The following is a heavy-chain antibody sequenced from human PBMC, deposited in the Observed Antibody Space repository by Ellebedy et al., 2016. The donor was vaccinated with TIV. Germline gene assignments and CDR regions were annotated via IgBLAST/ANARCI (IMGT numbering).Heavy chain of an antibody. CDR1: GFTFSSYG. V-gene: IGHV3-33*01. J-gene: IGHJ4*02. CDR3: ARDTEPRAAAAGTGVDY. Sequence: GESLKISCAASGFTFSSYGMHWVRQAPGKGLEWVAVIWYDGSNKYYADSVKGRFTISRDNSKNTLYLQMNSLRAEDTAVYYCARDTEPRAAAAGTGVDYWGQGTLVTVSS. D-gene: IGHD6-13*01. CDR2: IWYDGSNK.